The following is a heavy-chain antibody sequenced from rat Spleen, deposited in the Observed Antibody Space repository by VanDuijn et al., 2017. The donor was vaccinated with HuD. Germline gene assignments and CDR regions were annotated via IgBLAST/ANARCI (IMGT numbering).Heavy chain of an antibody. CDR3: ARADVAAISTDGI. V-gene: IGHV2S8*01. CDR2: IWSGGST. Sequence: QVQLKEAGPGLVQPSQTLSLTCTVSGFSLTSYGVSWVRQPPGKGLEWIAGIWSGGSTYYDSVLKSRLSISRDTSKSQVFLKMNSLQTEDTAIYFCARADVAAISTDGIWGQGIMVTVSS. J-gene: IGHJ2*01. D-gene: IGHD1-2*01. CDR1: GFSLTSYG.